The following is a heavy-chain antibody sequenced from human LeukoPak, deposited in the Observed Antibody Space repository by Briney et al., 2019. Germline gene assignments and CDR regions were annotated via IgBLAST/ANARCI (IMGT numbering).Heavy chain of an antibody. CDR2: ISGSGGST. Sequence: QSGGSLRLPCAASGFTFSNAWMSWVRQAPGKGLEWVSAISGSGGSTYYADSVKGRFTISRDNSKNTLYLQMNSLRAEDTAVYYCAKVWYYYDTRAFDYWGQGTRVTVSS. CDR1: GFTFSNAW. J-gene: IGHJ4*02. V-gene: IGHV3-23*01. D-gene: IGHD3-22*01. CDR3: AKVWYYYDTRAFDY.